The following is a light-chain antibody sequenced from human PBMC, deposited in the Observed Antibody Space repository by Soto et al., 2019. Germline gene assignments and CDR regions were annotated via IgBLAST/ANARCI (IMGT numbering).Light chain of an antibody. CDR1: SSDVGGYNY. Sequence: QSALTQPASVSGSPGQSITISCTGTSSDVGGYNYVSWYQQHPGKAPKPMIYDVSNRPSGVSNRFSGAKSGNTASLTISGLQAEDEADYCCSSYTSSSTHVVFGGGTKLTVL. V-gene: IGLV2-14*01. J-gene: IGLJ2*01. CDR3: SSYTSSSTHVV. CDR2: DVS.